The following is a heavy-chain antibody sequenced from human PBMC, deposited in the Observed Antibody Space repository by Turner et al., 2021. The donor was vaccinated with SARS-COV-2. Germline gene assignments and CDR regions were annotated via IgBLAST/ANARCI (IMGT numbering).Heavy chain of an antibody. J-gene: IGHJ3*02. V-gene: IGHV1-46*01. Sequence: QVQLVQSGAEVNKPGASVKVSCKASGYTFTSYYMHWVRQAPGQGLEWMGIINPSGGSTSYAQKFQGRVTMTRDTSTSTVYMELSSLRSEDTAVYYCARDGGDRIAVAGGAFDIWGQGRMVTVSS. CDR1: GYTFTSYY. CDR2: INPSGGST. CDR3: ARDGGDRIAVAGGAFDI. D-gene: IGHD6-19*01.